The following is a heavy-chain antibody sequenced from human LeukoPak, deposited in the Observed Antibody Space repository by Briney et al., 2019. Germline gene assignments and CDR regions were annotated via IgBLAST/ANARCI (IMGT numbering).Heavy chain of an antibody. CDR1: GFTFNTYS. J-gene: IGHJ4*02. Sequence: GGSLRLSCAASGFTFNTYSMNWVRQAPGKGLEWVSSISSRSSYYIYYADSVKGRFTISRDNAKNSLYLQMDSLRAEDTAVYYCAKDKGAVTGTFDYWGQGTLVTVSS. CDR3: AKDKGAVTGTFDY. CDR2: ISSRSSYYI. V-gene: IGHV3-21*04. D-gene: IGHD1-14*01.